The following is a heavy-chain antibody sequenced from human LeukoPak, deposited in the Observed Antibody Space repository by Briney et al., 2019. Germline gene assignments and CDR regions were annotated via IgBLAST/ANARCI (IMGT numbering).Heavy chain of an antibody. CDR1: GGSFSGYY. V-gene: IGHV4-34*01. CDR3: ARGLYYYGSGSPRYYFDY. Sequence: SETLSLTCAVYGGSFSGYYWSWVRQPPGKGLEWIGEINHSGSTNYNPSLKSRVTISVDTSKNQFSLKLSSVTAADTAVYYCARGLYYYGSGSPRYYFDYWGQGTLVTVSS. J-gene: IGHJ4*02. CDR2: INHSGST. D-gene: IGHD3-10*01.